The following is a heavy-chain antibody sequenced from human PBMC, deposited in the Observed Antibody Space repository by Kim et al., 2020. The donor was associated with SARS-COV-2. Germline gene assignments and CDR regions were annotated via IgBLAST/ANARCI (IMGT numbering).Heavy chain of an antibody. Sequence: NGRFTNSRDNSKNALYLQMNNLRAEDTAVYYCAKERRKYCSGGSCHLEYWGQGTLVTVSS. V-gene: IGHV3-33*06. J-gene: IGHJ4*02. CDR3: AKERRKYCSGGSCHLEY. D-gene: IGHD2-15*01.